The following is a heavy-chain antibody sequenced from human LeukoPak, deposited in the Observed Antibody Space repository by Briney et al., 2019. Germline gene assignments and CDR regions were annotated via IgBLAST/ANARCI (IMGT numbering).Heavy chain of an antibody. Sequence: SETLSLTCAVYGGSFSAYYWSWIRQSPGKGLQWIAEVNHRGDTNYNPSVKGRVTISVDTSKNQFSLKVTSLTAADTAVYYCARGPTISEAGYFDYWGQGTLVTVSS. V-gene: IGHV4-34*01. CDR1: GGSFSAYY. D-gene: IGHD2-15*01. CDR3: ARGPTISEAGYFDY. J-gene: IGHJ4*03. CDR2: VNHRGDT.